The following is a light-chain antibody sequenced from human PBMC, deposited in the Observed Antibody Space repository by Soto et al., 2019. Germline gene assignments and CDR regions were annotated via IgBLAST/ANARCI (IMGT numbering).Light chain of an antibody. Sequence: IVFTQSPGTLSLSPGERATLSCRATQSVGTSYLAWYHQKIRQPPRLLIYATSSRATGITDRFSGSGSGTDFTLTISRLEPEEFAVYYCQQYVSSAFTFGQGTKLEIK. CDR3: QQYVSSAFT. J-gene: IGKJ2*01. CDR2: ATS. CDR1: QSVGTSY. V-gene: IGKV3-20*01.